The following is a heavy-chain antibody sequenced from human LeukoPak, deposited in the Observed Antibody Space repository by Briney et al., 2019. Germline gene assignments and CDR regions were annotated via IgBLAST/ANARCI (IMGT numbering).Heavy chain of an antibody. CDR3: ARERSYCSGGSCYENDY. V-gene: IGHV3-30-3*01. CDR1: GFTVSSNY. Sequence: QTGGSLRLSCAASGFTVSSNYMSWVRQAPGKGLEWVAVISYDGSNKYYADSVKGRFTISRDNSKNTLYLQMNSLRAEDTAVYYCARERSYCSGGSCYENDYWGQGTLVTVSS. J-gene: IGHJ4*02. CDR2: ISYDGSNK. D-gene: IGHD2-15*01.